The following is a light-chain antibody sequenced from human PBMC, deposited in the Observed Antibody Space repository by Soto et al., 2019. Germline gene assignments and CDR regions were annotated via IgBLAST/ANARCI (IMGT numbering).Light chain of an antibody. Sequence: EIVMTQSPATLSVSPGERATLSCRAGQSVSSRLAWYQQKPGQAPRLLIYGASIRATGIPARFSGSGSGTEFTLTISSLQSEDFAVYYCQQYNDWPPYTFGQGTKVEIK. CDR1: QSVSSR. J-gene: IGKJ2*01. CDR2: GAS. CDR3: QQYNDWPPYT. V-gene: IGKV3-15*01.